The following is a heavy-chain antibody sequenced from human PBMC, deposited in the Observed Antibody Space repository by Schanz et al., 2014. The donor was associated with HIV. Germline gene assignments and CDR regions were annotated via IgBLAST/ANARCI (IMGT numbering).Heavy chain of an antibody. J-gene: IGHJ6*02. D-gene: IGHD2-15*01. CDR3: ARAYCSGGSCFAGYGLDA. CDR1: GGSIGNYY. Sequence: QVQLQESGPGLVKPSETLSLTCTVTGGSIGNYYWSWVRQTAGRGLEWIGRIHGIGPTTYSPSVPSRVTMSVYVSKNPFSLNLSSVTAADTAVYYCARAYCSGGSCFAGYGLDAWGQGTTVTVSS. V-gene: IGHV4-4*07. CDR2: IHGIGPT.